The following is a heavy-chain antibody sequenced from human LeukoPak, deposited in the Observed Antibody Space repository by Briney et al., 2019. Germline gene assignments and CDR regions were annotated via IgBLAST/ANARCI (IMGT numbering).Heavy chain of an antibody. CDR1: GYTFIGYY. CDR3: ARSIVVAAPVY. V-gene: IGHV1-2*02. J-gene: IGHJ4*02. Sequence: ASVKVSCKASGYTFIGYYMHWMRHAPGQGLEWLGWINPNSGVTNYPQTFQGRVTITRDTSISTAYMELSSLTSDDTAMYYCARSIVVAAPVYWGQGTLVTVSS. CDR2: INPNSGVT. D-gene: IGHD6-19*01.